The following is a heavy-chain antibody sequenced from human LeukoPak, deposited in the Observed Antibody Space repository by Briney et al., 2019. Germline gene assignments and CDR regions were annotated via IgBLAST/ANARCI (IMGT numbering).Heavy chain of an antibody. CDR3: ARERAYYYESSGYREIYNWFQP. J-gene: IGHJ5*02. V-gene: IGHV3-30*03. Sequence: PGGSLRLSCAASGFTFSSFVMHGVRQAPGKGLEWVAVISYDGNYKYYADSVKGRFTISRDNSKNTLYLQMNSLRAEDTAVYYCARERAYYYESSGYREIYNWFQPWGQGTLVTVSS. CDR1: GFTFSSFV. D-gene: IGHD3-22*01. CDR2: ISYDGNYK.